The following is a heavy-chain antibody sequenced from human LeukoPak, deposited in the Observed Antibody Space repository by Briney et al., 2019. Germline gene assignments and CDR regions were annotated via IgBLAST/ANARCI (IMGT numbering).Heavy chain of an antibody. J-gene: IGHJ6*02. V-gene: IGHV4-34*01. CDR3: ARHIAGSYYPYYYYGMDV. D-gene: IGHD1-26*01. Sequence: PSETLSLTCAVYGGSFSGYYWSWIRQPPGKGLEWIGEINHSGSTNYNPSLKSRVTISVDTSKNQFSLKLSSVTAADTAVYYCARHIAGSYYPYYYYGMDVWGQGTTVTVSS. CDR1: GGSFSGYY. CDR2: INHSGST.